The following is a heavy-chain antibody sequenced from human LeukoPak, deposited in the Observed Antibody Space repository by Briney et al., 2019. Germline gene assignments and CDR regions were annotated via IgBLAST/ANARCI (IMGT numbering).Heavy chain of an antibody. D-gene: IGHD1-14*01. CDR2: ISGSGAKT. CDR3: ARDVRNLGWFDP. Sequence: GGSLRLSCAASGFTFSTYAMNWVRQAPGKGLEWVSAISGSGAKTYYADFVKGRFTISRDNSKNSLYLQMNSLRPDDTGVYYCARDVRNLGWFDPWGQGTMVTVSS. V-gene: IGHV3-23*01. J-gene: IGHJ5*02. CDR1: GFTFSTYA.